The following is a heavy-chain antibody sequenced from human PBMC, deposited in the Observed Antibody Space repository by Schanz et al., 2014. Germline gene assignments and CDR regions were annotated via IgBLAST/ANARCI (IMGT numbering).Heavy chain of an antibody. CDR1: GYTFAGHA. CDR3: ASGEARVTSSGVVIVHMIV. Sequence: QVQLVQSGAEVKKPGASVKVSCQASGYTFAGHAVHWVRQAPGQGPEWVGWIHTGSGNTKYSQKFEGRVTITRDTSAIIVYMELSSLRSEDTAVFFCASGEARVTSSGVVIVHMIVWRKGTTVIVSS. J-gene: IGHJ6*03. CDR2: IHTGSGNT. V-gene: IGHV1-3*04. D-gene: IGHD3-3*01.